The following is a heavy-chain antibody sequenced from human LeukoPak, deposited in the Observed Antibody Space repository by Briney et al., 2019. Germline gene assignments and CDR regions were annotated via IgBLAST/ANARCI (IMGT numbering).Heavy chain of an antibody. Sequence: FIRYDGTIKDYADSVKGRFTISRDNSKNTLYLQMNSLRAEDTALYYCAKVSPINPSGYLDYWGQGTLVTVSS. D-gene: IGHD3-3*01. CDR3: AKVSPINPSGYLDY. J-gene: IGHJ4*02. V-gene: IGHV3-30*02. CDR2: IRYDGTIK.